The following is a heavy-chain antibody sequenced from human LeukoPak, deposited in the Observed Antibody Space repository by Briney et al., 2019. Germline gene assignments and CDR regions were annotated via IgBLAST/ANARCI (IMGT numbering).Heavy chain of an antibody. Sequence: PSETLSLTRTVSGDSISSSYWGRIRHPPGKGLEWIGYVYYTGSTNYNPSLKSRVTISVDTSKNQFSLKLSSVTAADTAVYYCARRSQENRVTTAKNWFDPWGQGTQVTVSS. CDR3: ARRSQENRVTTAKNWFDP. CDR2: VYYTGST. CDR1: GDSISSSY. J-gene: IGHJ5*02. D-gene: IGHD4-17*01. V-gene: IGHV4-59*08.